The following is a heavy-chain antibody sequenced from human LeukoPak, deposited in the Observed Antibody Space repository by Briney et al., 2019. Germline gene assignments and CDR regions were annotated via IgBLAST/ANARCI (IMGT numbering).Heavy chain of an antibody. Sequence: ASVKVSCKASGYTFTSYDINWVRQATGQGLEWMGWMNPNSGNTGYAQKFQGRVTMTRNTSISTAYMELSSLRSEDTAVYYCARVRTYYYDSSGYSFGYWGQGTLVTVSS. V-gene: IGHV1-8*01. CDR2: MNPNSGNT. D-gene: IGHD3-22*01. CDR1: GYTFTSYD. CDR3: ARVRTYYYDSSGYSFGY. J-gene: IGHJ4*02.